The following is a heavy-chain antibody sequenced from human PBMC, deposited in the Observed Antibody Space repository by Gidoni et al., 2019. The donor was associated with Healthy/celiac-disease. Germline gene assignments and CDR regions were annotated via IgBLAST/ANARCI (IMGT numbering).Heavy chain of an antibody. CDR2: IYYSGST. D-gene: IGHD6-13*01. V-gene: IGHV4-59*01. J-gene: IGHJ5*02. CDR3: AREAAAAGTANWFDP. CDR1: GGSISSYY. Sequence: QVQLQESGPGLVKPSETPSLTCTVTGGSISSYYWRWIRQPPGKGLEWCGYIYYSGSTNYNPSLKSGVTISVDSSKKQFSLKLSFVSAADTAVYYCAREAAAAGTANWFDPWGQGTLVTVSS.